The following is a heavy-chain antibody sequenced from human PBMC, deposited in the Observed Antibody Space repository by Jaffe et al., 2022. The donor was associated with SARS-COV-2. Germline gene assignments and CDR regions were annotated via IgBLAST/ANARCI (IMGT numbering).Heavy chain of an antibody. J-gene: IGHJ4*02. Sequence: QVQLVESGGGVVQPGRSLRLSCAASGFTFSSYAMHWVRQAPGKGLEWVAVISYDGSNKYYADSVKGRFTISRDNSKNTLYLQMNSLRAEDTAVYYCARELWDLLWFGEYTEPSLADYWGQGTLVTVSS. V-gene: IGHV3-30*04. CDR3: ARELWDLLWFGEYTEPSLADY. CDR2: ISYDGSNK. CDR1: GFTFSSYA. D-gene: IGHD3-10*01.